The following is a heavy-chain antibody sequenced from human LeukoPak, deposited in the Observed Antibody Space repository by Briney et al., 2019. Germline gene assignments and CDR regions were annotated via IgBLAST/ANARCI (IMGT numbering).Heavy chain of an antibody. CDR1: GGSISSGGYY. D-gene: IGHD3-3*01. V-gene: IGHV4-31*03. CDR3: ARVTTIFGVVIMVGWGYYYMDV. CDR2: IYYSGST. Sequence: PSQTLSLTCTVSGGSISSGGYYWSWIRQHPGKGLEWIGYIYYSGSTNYNPSLKSRVTISVDTSKNQFSLKLSSVTAADTAVYYCARVTTIFGVVIMVGWGYYYMDVWGKGTTVTVSS. J-gene: IGHJ6*03.